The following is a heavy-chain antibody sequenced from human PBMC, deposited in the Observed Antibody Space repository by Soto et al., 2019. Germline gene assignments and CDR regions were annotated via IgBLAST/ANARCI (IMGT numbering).Heavy chain of an antibody. J-gene: IGHJ4*02. CDR1: GYTFTNYD. CDR2: MNPNSGNT. CDR3: VRLLDNVDVLTGRSGYNDY. D-gene: IGHD3-9*01. Sequence: QVQLVQSGAEVKKPGASVKVSCKASGYTFTNYDINWVRHATGQGLEWMGWMNPNSGNTGSAQKFQGRVTMTRDTSINTAYMELSSLRSDDTAVYYCVRLLDNVDVLTGRSGYNDYWGQGTLVTVSS. V-gene: IGHV1-8*01.